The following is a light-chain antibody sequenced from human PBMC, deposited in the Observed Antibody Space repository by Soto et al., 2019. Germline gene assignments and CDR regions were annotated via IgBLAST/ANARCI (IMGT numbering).Light chain of an antibody. CDR3: CSYVGSNIFYV. J-gene: IGLJ1*01. CDR2: GVT. CDR1: SSDIGGYDY. Sequence: QSVLTQPASVSGSPGQSITITCTGTSSDIGGYDYVSWYQHHPGKAPKVIIYGVTNRPSGVSHRFSGSKSGNTASLTISGLQAEDEADYYCCSYVGSNIFYVFGTGTKLTVL. V-gene: IGLV2-14*01.